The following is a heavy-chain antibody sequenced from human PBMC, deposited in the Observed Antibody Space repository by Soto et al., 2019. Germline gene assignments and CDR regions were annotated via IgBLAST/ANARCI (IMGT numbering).Heavy chain of an antibody. D-gene: IGHD1-26*01. J-gene: IGHJ4*02. V-gene: IGHV4-59*01. CDR1: GDSISSYY. CDR3: ARDVSGSYGIDY. Sequence: SETLSLTCTVYGDSISSYYWSWIRQHPGKGLEWIGYIYYSGSTNYNPSLKSRVTISVDTSKNQFSLKLSSVTAADTAVYYCARDVSGSYGIDYWGQGTLVTVS. CDR2: IYYSGST.